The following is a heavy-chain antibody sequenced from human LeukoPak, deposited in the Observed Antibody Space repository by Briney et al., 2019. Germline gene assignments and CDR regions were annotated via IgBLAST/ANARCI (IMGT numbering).Heavy chain of an antibody. Sequence: SETLSLTCTVSGGSISSSSYHWGWIRQPPGKGLEWIGSIYYSGSTYYNPSLKSRVTISVDTSKNQFSLKLSSVTAADTAVYYCARSWYYYDSSGEKKRFDPWGQGTLVTVSS. D-gene: IGHD3-22*01. J-gene: IGHJ5*02. CDR2: IYYSGST. CDR3: ARSWYYYDSSGEKKRFDP. V-gene: IGHV4-39*01. CDR1: GGSISSSSYH.